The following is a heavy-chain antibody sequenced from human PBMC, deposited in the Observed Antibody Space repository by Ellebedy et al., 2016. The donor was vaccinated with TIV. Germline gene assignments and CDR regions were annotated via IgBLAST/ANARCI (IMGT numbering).Heavy chain of an antibody. CDR2: ISAYNGNT. J-gene: IGHJ6*03. V-gene: IGHV1-18*01. Sequence: ASVKVSXXASGYTFTSYGISWVRQAPGQGLEWMGWISAYNGNTNYAQKLQGRVTMTTDTSTSTAYMELRSLRSDDTAVYYCARDLANYYDSSGYYYAYYYMDVWGKGTTVTVSS. CDR1: GYTFTSYG. D-gene: IGHD3-22*01. CDR3: ARDLANYYDSSGYYYAYYYMDV.